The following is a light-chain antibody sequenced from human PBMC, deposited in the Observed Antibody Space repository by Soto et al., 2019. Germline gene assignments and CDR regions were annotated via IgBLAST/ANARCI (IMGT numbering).Light chain of an antibody. CDR3: VLYMGSGISV. CDR1: SASVSTSYY. V-gene: IGLV8-61*01. J-gene: IGLJ3*02. CDR2: NTN. Sequence: QTVVTQEPSFSVSPGGTVTLTCGLSSASVSTSYYPSWYHQTPGQAPRTLIYNTNTRSSGVPDRFSGSILGNKAALTITGAQADDESDYYCVLYMGSGISVFGGGTKLTVL.